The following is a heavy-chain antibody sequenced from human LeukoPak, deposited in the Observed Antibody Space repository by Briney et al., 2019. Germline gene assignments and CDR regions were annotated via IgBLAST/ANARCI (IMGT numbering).Heavy chain of an antibody. CDR2: ISYDGSNK. CDR1: GFTLSSYG. V-gene: IGHV3-30*03. D-gene: IGHD1-14*01. CDR3: ASSEIGHYYMDV. J-gene: IGHJ6*03. Sequence: GGSLRLSCAASGFTLSSYGMHWVRQAPGKGLEWVAVISYDGSNKYYADSVKGRFTISRDNAKNSLYLQMNSLRAEDTAVYYCASSEIGHYYMDVWGKGTTVTVSS.